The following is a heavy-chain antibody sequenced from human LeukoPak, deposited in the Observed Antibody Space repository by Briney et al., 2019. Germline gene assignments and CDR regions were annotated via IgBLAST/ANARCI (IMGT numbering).Heavy chain of an antibody. CDR2: INHSGST. CDR1: GGSFSGCY. CDR3: ARYCSSTSCYTDFDY. Sequence: SETLSLTCAVYGGSFSGCYWSWIRQPPGKGLEWIGEINHSGSTNYNPSLKSRVTISVDTSKNQFSLKLSSVTAADTAVYYCARYCSSTSCYTDFDYWGQGTLVTVSS. D-gene: IGHD2-2*02. J-gene: IGHJ4*02. V-gene: IGHV4-34*01.